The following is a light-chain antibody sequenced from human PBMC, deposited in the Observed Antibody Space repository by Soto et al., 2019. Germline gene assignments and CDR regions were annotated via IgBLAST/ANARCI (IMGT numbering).Light chain of an antibody. CDR3: QQGYSTQWT. J-gene: IGKJ1*01. V-gene: IGKV1-39*01. Sequence: DIQMTQSPSSLSASVGDRVSITCRASQDIRSYLNRYQQKPGKAPELLIYATSNLQSGVPPRFSASGSGTDFTLTISSLQPEDFATYYCQQGYSTQWTSGQGTKVEIK. CDR2: ATS. CDR1: QDIRSY.